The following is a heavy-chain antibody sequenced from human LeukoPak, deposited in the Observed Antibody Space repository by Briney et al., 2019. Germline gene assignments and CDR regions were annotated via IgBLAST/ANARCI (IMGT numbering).Heavy chain of an antibody. CDR3: AKEDWGPGGAFDI. CDR2: ISSSSSTI. CDR1: GFTFSSHS. J-gene: IGHJ3*02. Sequence: GSLRLGCAASGFTFSSHSMNWVRQAPGKGLEWVSYISSSSSTIYYADSVKGRFTISRDNAKNSLYLQMNSLRAEDTAVYYCAKEDWGPGGAFDIWGQGTMVTVSS. V-gene: IGHV3-48*01. D-gene: IGHD3-16*01.